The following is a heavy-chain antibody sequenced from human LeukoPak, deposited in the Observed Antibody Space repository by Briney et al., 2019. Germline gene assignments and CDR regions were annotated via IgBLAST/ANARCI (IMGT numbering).Heavy chain of an antibody. CDR1: GYTLTELS. D-gene: IGHD1-26*01. CDR3: ATYLDEWELPSY. J-gene: IGHJ4*02. CDR2: SDPEDGET. V-gene: IGHV1-24*01. Sequence: ASVKVSCKVSGYTLTELSMHWVRQAPGKGLEWMGGSDPEDGETIYAQKFQGRVTMTEDTSTDTAYMELSSLRSEDTAVYYCATYLDEWELPSYWGQGTLVTVSS.